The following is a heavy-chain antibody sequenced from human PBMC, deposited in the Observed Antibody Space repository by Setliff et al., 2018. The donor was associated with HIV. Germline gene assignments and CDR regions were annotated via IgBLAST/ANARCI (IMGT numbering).Heavy chain of an antibody. J-gene: IGHJ4*02. Sequence: GASVKVSCKASGGTFSSYVISWVRQAPGQGPEWMGGIIPMYGVTNYAQKLQDRVTITTDTSTSTAYMELRSLRSDDTAVYYCARWPPTVSDYWGQGTLVTVSS. D-gene: IGHD4-17*01. CDR1: GGTFSSYV. V-gene: IGHV1-69*10. CDR3: ARWPPTVSDY. CDR2: IIPMYGVT.